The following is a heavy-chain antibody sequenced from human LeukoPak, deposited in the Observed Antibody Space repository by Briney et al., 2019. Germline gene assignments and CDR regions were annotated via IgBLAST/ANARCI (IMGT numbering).Heavy chain of an antibody. CDR2: IYSGGST. Sequence: GGSLRLSCAASGFTVSSNYMSWVRQDPGKGLEWVSVIYSGGSTYYADSVKGRFTISRDNSKNTLYLQMNSLRAEDTAVYYCARVPSVDYDILGHFDYLGQGTLVTVSS. J-gene: IGHJ4*02. D-gene: IGHD3-9*01. CDR1: GFTVSSNY. V-gene: IGHV3-53*01. CDR3: ARVPSVDYDILGHFDY.